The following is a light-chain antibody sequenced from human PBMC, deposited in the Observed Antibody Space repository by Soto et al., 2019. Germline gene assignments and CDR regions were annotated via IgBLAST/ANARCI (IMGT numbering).Light chain of an antibody. CDR2: DAA. CDR1: QGIASN. Sequence: AIQLTQSPSSLSASVGDRVTITCRASQGIASNLAWYKQKPGTPPKLLIYDAASLESGVPSRFRGSGFGTDFTLTINSLQPEDFATYYCQQFNSYPLTFGQGTRLEIK. J-gene: IGKJ5*01. CDR3: QQFNSYPLT. V-gene: IGKV1-13*02.